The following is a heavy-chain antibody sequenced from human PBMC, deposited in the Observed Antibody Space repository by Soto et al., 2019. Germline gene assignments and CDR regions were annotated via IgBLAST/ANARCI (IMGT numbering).Heavy chain of an antibody. CDR1: GFTFSSYA. D-gene: IGHD4-17*01. J-gene: IGHJ6*03. CDR2: ISSNGGST. V-gene: IGHV3-64*01. CDR3: ARGPDYGDYYYYMDV. Sequence: GSLRLSCAASGFTFSSYAMHWVRQAPGKGLEYVSAISSNGGSTYYANSVKGRFTISRDNSKNTLYLQMGSLRAEDMAVYYCARGPDYGDYYYYMDVWGEGTTVTVSS.